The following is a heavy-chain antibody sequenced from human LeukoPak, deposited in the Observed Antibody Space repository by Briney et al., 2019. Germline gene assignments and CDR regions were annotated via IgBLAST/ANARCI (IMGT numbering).Heavy chain of an antibody. CDR3: ARVDSSGWSRVDY. V-gene: IGHV4-34*01. CDR1: GGSFSGYY. J-gene: IGHJ4*02. CDR2: INHSGST. D-gene: IGHD6-19*01. Sequence: SETLSLTCAVYGGSFSGYYWSWIRQPPGKGLEWIGEINHSGSTNYNPSLKSRVTISVDTSKNQLSLKLSSVTAADTAVYYCARVDSSGWSRVDYWGQGTLVTVSS.